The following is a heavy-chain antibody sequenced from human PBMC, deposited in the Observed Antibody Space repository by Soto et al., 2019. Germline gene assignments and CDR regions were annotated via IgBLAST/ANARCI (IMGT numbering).Heavy chain of an antibody. CDR3: ARDPGGNWRYFDY. V-gene: IGHV3-30-3*01. Sequence: QVQLVESGGGVVQPGRSLRLSCAASGFTFSSYAMHWVRQAPGKGLEWVAVISYDGSNKYYADSVKGRFTISRDNSKNTLYLQMNSLRAEDTAVYYCARDPGGNWRYFDYWGQGTLVTVSS. CDR2: ISYDGSNK. CDR1: GFTFSSYA. J-gene: IGHJ4*02.